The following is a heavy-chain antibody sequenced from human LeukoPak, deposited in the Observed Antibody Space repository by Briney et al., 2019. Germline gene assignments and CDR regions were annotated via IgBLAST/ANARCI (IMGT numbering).Heavy chain of an antibody. Sequence: GGSLRLSCAASGFTFSSYWMSWVRQAPGKGLEWVANIKQDGSEKYYVDSVKGRFTISRDNAKNSLYLQMNSLRAEDTAVYYCASSPDSSSWYGGYWGQGTLVTVSS. V-gene: IGHV3-7*01. CDR3: ASSPDSSSWYGGY. CDR2: IKQDGSEK. D-gene: IGHD6-13*01. J-gene: IGHJ4*02. CDR1: GFTFSSYW.